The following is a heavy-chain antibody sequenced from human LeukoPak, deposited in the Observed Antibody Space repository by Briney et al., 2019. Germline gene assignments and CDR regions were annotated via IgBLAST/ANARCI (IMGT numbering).Heavy chain of an antibody. CDR2: ISDGGSIT. J-gene: IGHJ4*02. D-gene: IGHD3-22*01. CDR3: SRSAYYDGSGNYYDY. Sequence: GGSLRLSCAASGFTFSSYWMHWVRQAPGKGLVWVSRISDGGSITTYADSVKGRFTISRDSAKNTLYLQMNGLRAEDTAMYYCSRSAYYDGSGNYYDYWGQGTLVTVSS. V-gene: IGHV3-74*01. CDR1: GFTFSSYW.